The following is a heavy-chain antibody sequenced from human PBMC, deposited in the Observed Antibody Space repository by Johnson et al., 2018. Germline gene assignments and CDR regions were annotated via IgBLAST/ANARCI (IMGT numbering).Heavy chain of an antibody. V-gene: IGHV1-8*01. CDR2: MNPNSGNT. J-gene: IGHJ6*02. CDR1: GYTFTSYD. D-gene: IGHD6-13*01. CDR3: ARIDSDSSSWYEYYYYGMDV. Sequence: QVQLVQSGAEVKKPGASVKVSCKASGYTFTSYDINWVRQATGQGLEWMGWMNPNSGNTGYAQKFQGSVTMTRNTSISTAYMELSSLRSEDTAVYYCARIDSDSSSWYEYYYYGMDVWGQGTTVTVSS.